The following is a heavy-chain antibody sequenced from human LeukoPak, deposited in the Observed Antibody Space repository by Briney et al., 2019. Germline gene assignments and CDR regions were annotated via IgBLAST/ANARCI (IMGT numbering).Heavy chain of an antibody. V-gene: IGHV1-69*04. CDR2: IIPILGIA. J-gene: IGHJ4*02. D-gene: IGHD3-10*01. CDR1: GGTFSSYA. CDR3: ARSNDYGSGDY. Sequence: SVKVSCKASGGTFSSYAISWVRQAPGQGLEWMGRIIPILGIANYAQKFQGRVTITADKSTSTAYMELSSLRSEDTAVYYCARSNDYGSGDYWGQGTLVTVSS.